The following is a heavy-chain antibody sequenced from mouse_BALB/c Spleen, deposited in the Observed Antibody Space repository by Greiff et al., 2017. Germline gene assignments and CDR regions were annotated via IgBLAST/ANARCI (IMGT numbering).Heavy chain of an antibody. CDR1: GYTFTDYA. Sequence: QVQLQQSGAELVRPGVSVKISCKGSGYTFTDYAMHWVKQSHAKSLEWIGVISTYYGDASYNQKFKGKATMTVDKSSSTAYMELARLTSEDSAIYYCASGYYGSRPWFAYWGQGTLVTVSA. D-gene: IGHD1-1*01. J-gene: IGHJ3*01. V-gene: IGHV1S137*01. CDR3: ASGYYGSRPWFAY. CDR2: ISTYYGDA.